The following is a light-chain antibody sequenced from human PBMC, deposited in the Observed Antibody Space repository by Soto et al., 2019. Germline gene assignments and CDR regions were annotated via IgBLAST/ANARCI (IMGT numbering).Light chain of an antibody. J-gene: IGKJ1*01. V-gene: IGKV1-5*03. CDR1: QSISIW. CDR3: QQYSTYTPRT. CDR2: KAS. Sequence: DIQMTQSPSTLSACVGDRVTITCRASQSISIWLAWYQQKPGKAPKILIYKASSLESGVPSRFSGSGSGAEFTLTISSLQPDGFATYYCQQYSTYTPRTYGQGTKVDI.